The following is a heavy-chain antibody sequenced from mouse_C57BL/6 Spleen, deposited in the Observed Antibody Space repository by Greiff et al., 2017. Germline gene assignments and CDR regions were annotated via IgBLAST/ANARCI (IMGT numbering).Heavy chain of an antibody. CDR1: GFSLTSYG. D-gene: IGHD2-4*01. V-gene: IGHV2-6-1*01. J-gene: IGHJ4*01. Sequence: VQVVESGPGLVAPSQSLSITCTVSGFSLTSYGVHWVRQPPGKGLEWLVVIWSDGSTTYNSALKSRLSISKDNSKSQVFLKMNSLQTDDTAMYYCARHDYDYGGSYAMDYWGQGTSVTVSS. CDR3: ARHDYDYGGSYAMDY. CDR2: IWSDGST.